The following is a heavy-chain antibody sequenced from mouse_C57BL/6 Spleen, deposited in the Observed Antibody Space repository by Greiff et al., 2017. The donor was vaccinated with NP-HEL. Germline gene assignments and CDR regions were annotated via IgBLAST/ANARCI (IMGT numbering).Heavy chain of an antibody. Sequence: DVMLVESGGGLVKPGGSLKLSCAASGFTFSSYAMSWVRQTPEKRLEWVATISDGGSYTYYPDNVKGRFTISRDNAKNNLYRQRSHLKSEDTAMYYCARDYDGHFDYWGQGTTLTVSS. CDR2: ISDGGSYT. D-gene: IGHD2-3*01. J-gene: IGHJ2*01. CDR1: GFTFSSYA. CDR3: ARDYDGHFDY. V-gene: IGHV5-4*01.